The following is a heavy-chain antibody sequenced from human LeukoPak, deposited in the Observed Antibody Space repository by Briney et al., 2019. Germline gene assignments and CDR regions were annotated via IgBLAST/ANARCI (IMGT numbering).Heavy chain of an antibody. D-gene: IGHD3-16*01. Sequence: GGSLRLSCAASGFTFSDYYMSWIRQAPGKGLEWVSYISSSGSTIYYADSVKGRFTISRDNAKNSLFLQMNSLRRDDTAIYYCTRGLGSFAYSDAFDIWGQGTMVTVSS. J-gene: IGHJ3*02. CDR3: TRGLGSFAYSDAFDI. CDR2: ISSSGSTI. CDR1: GFTFSDYY. V-gene: IGHV3-11*04.